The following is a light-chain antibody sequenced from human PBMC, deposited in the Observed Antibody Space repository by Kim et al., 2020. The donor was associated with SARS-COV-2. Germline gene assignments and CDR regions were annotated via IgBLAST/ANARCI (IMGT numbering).Light chain of an antibody. CDR1: QSVLYSSNNKNY. V-gene: IGKV4-1*01. J-gene: IGKJ4*01. Sequence: ATINCKSSQSVLYSSNNKNYLAWYQQKPGQPPKLLIYWASTRGFGVPDRFSGSESGTDFTLTISSLQAEDVAVYYCQQYYSSPLTFGGGTKVDIK. CDR3: QQYYSSPLT. CDR2: WAS.